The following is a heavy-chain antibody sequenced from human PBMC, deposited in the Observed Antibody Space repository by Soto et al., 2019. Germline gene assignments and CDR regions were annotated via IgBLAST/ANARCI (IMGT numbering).Heavy chain of an antibody. CDR1: GFTVTDYY. D-gene: IGHD3-10*01. CDR3: ARDRNYSGSGVYGMDV. J-gene: IGHJ6*02. CDR2: ISRSTSYT. V-gene: IGHV3-11*05. Sequence: QVQLVESGGGLVKPGGSLRLSCAASGFTVTDYYMSWIRQAPGKGLEWVSYISRSTSYTNYADSVKGRFTISRDNAKNSLYLQMNSLRAEDTAVYYCARDRNYSGSGVYGMDVWGQGTTVTVSS.